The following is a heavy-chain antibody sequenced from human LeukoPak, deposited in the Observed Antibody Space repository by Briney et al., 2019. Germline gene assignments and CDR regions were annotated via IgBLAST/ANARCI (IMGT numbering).Heavy chain of an antibody. CDR3: ARVAAAGSEYFQH. J-gene: IGHJ1*01. Sequence: GGSLRLSCAASGFTFSSYGMHWVRQAPGKGLEWVAVIWYDGSNKYYADSVKGRFTISRDNSKNTLYLQMNSLRAEDTAVYYCARVAAAGSEYFQHWGQGTLATVSS. CDR1: GFTFSSYG. CDR2: IWYDGSNK. D-gene: IGHD6-13*01. V-gene: IGHV3-33*01.